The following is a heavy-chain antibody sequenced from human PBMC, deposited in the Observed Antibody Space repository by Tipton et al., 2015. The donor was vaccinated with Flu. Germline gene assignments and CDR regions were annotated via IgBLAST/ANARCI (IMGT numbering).Heavy chain of an antibody. CDR1: GYSLNSYV. CDR3: AREYDYGSGSYTYYFDY. D-gene: IGHD3-10*01. J-gene: IGHJ4*02. V-gene: IGHV1-18*01. Sequence: QVQLVQSGAEVKKPGASVKVSCKASGYSLNSYVISWVRQAPGQGLEWMGWITGHNGNTNYAQKFQGRVTMTTDTSTSTAYMELRSLRSDDTAVYYCAREYDYGSGSYTYYFDYWGQGTLVTVSS. CDR2: ITGHNGNT.